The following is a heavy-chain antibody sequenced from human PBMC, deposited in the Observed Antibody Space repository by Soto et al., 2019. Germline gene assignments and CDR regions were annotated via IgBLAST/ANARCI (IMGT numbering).Heavy chain of an antibody. CDR3: ARGPPLGY. CDR1: GGSISSGGYS. V-gene: IGHV4-30-2*01. Sequence: QLQLRESGSGLVKPSQTLSLTCAVSGGSISSGGYSWSWIRQPPGKGLEWIGYIYHSGSTYYNPSLKSRVTISVDRSKNQFSLKLSSVTAADTAVYYCARGPPLGYWGQGTLVTVSS. CDR2: IYHSGST. J-gene: IGHJ4*02.